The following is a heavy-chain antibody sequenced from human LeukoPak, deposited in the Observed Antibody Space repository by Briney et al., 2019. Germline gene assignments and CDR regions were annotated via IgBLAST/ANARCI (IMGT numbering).Heavy chain of an antibody. CDR3: ARQNNYYDSSGYFSDAFDI. Sequence: PSETLSLTCTVSGGPISSYYWSWIRQPPGKGLEWIGYIYYSGSTNYNPSLKSRVTISVDTSKNQFSLKLSSVTAADTAVYYCARQNNYYDSSGYFSDAFDIWGRGTMVTVSS. J-gene: IGHJ3*02. D-gene: IGHD3-22*01. CDR1: GGPISSYY. CDR2: IYYSGST. V-gene: IGHV4-59*08.